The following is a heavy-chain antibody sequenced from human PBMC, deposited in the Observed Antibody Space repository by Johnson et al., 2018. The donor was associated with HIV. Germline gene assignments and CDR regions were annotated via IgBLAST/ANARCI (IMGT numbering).Heavy chain of an antibody. CDR3: AKGWRQRWPTGDGAFDI. CDR2: VSKDESSK. CDR1: GFTFSSYD. V-gene: IGHV3-30*18. D-gene: IGHD3-16*01. J-gene: IGHJ3*02. Sequence: VQLVESGGGLVPPGGSLRLSCAASGFTFSSYDMHWVRQATGKGLEWVALVSKDESSKFYTDSVKGRFTISRDNVRNTLHLQMNSLRVDDTALYYCAKGWRQRWPTGDGAFDIWGQGTMVTVSS.